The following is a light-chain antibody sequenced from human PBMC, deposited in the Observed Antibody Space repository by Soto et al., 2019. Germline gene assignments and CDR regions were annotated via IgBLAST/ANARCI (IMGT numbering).Light chain of an antibody. V-gene: IGLV2-8*01. CDR3: SSYKV. Sequence: QSVLTPPPSSSGSPGQSVTISCTGTSSDVGGYNYVSWYQQHPGKAPKLMIYEVSKRPSGVPDRFSGSKSGNTASLTVSGLQAEDEADYYCSSYKVFGTGTKVTVL. CDR1: SSDVGGYNY. CDR2: EVS. J-gene: IGLJ1*01.